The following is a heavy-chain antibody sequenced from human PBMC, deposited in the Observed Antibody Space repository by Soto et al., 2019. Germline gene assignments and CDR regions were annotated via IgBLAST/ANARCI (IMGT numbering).Heavy chain of an antibody. D-gene: IGHD1-1*01. J-gene: IGHJ3*02. CDR2: IIPILGIA. CDR1: GGTFSSYT. CDR3: GRDRLERPTAFDI. Sequence: SVKVSCKASGGTFSSYTISWVRQAPGQGLEWMGRIIPILGIANYAQKFQGRVTITADKSTSTAYMELSSLRSEDTAVYYCGRDRLERPTAFDIWGQGTMVTVSS. V-gene: IGHV1-69*04.